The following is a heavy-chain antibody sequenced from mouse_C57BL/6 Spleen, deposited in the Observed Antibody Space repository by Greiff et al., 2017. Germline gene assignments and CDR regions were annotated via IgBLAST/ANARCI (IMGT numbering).Heavy chain of an antibody. CDR3: ARKALFYYCSSLYAMDY. J-gene: IGHJ4*01. D-gene: IGHD1-1*01. V-gene: IGHV1-39*01. Sequence: VQLKESGPELVKPGASVKISCKASGYSFTDYNMNWVKQSNGKSLEWIGVFNSNYGTTSYNQKFKGKATLTVAQSSSTAYMQLNSLTSEDSAVYYCARKALFYYCSSLYAMDYWGQGTSVTVSS. CDR2: FNSNYGTT. CDR1: GYSFTDYN.